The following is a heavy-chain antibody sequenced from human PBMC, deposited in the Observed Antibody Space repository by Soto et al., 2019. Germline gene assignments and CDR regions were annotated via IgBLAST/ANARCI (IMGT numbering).Heavy chain of an antibody. CDR1: GGSFSGYY. V-gene: IGHV4-34*01. D-gene: IGHD6-13*01. CDR3: ARLPRSSWYVIWNYYGMDV. CDR2: INHSGST. J-gene: IGHJ6*02. Sequence: SETLSLTCAVYGGSFSGYYWSWIRQPPGKGLEWIGEINHSGSTNYNPSLKSRVTISVDTSKNQFSLKLSSVTAADTAVYYCARLPRSSWYVIWNYYGMDVWGQGTTVTSP.